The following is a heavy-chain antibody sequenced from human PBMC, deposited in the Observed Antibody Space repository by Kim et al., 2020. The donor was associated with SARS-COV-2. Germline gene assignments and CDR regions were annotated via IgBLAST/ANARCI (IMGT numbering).Heavy chain of an antibody. Sequence: GGSLRLSCAASGFTFDDYAMHWVRQAPGKGLEWVSRINCNSGSIGYADSVKGRFTISRDNAKNSLYLQMNSLRAEDTALYYCAKDRHYYDSSGVFDYWG. CDR2: INCNSGSI. V-gene: IGHV3-9*01. D-gene: IGHD3-22*01. CDR1: GFTFDDYA. CDR3: AKDRHYYDSSGVFDY. J-gene: IGHJ4*01.